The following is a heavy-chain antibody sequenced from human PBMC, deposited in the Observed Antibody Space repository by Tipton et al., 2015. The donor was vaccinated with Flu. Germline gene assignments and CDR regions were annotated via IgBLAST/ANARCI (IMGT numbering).Heavy chain of an antibody. CDR1: GYSISSGFY. V-gene: IGHV4-38-2*02. CDR3: ARGDGYNFDY. J-gene: IGHJ4*02. D-gene: IGHD5-24*01. CDR2: IYRSGST. Sequence: TLSLTCTVSGYSISSGFYWGWIRQPPGKGLEWIGNIYRSGSTFYNPSLKSRVTISVDTSKNQFSLKLSSVTAADMAVYYCARGDGYNFDYWGQGTLVTVSS.